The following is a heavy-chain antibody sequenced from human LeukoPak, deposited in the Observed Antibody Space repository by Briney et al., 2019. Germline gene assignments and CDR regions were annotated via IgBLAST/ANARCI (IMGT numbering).Heavy chain of an antibody. Sequence: GRSLRLSCAASGFTFSSYGMHWVRQAPGKGLEWVAVIWYDGSNKYYAGSVKGRFTISRDNSKNTLYLQMNSLRVEDTAVYYCARDLYADYVWGSFDYWGQGTLVTVSS. CDR2: IWYDGSNK. D-gene: IGHD3-16*01. CDR1: GFTFSSYG. V-gene: IGHV3-33*01. CDR3: ARDLYADYVWGSFDY. J-gene: IGHJ4*02.